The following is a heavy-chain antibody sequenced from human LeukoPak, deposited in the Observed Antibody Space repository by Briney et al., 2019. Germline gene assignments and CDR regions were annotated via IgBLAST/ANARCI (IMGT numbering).Heavy chain of an antibody. CDR1: GYTFTSYY. Sequence: ASVKVSCKASGYTFTSYYMHWVRQAPGQGLEWMGIINPSGGSTSYAQKFQGRVTMTRDTSTSTVYMELSSLRSEDTAVYYCARDLPNCSGGSCYSSNYFDYWGQGALVTVSS. D-gene: IGHD2-15*01. V-gene: IGHV1-46*01. CDR2: INPSGGST. CDR3: ARDLPNCSGGSCYSSNYFDY. J-gene: IGHJ4*02.